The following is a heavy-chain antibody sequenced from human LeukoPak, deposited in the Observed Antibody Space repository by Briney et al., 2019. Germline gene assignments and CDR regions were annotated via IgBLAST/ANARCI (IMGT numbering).Heavy chain of an antibody. V-gene: IGHV4-31*11. Sequence: SETLSLTCAVYGGSFSGYYWSWIRQHPGKGLEWIGYIYYSGSTYYNPSLKSRVTISVDTSKNQFSLKLSSVTAADTAVYSCARTSGYSYGYVNYWGQGTLVTVAS. J-gene: IGHJ4*02. CDR3: ARTSGYSYGYVNY. CDR1: GGSFSGYY. D-gene: IGHD5-18*01. CDR2: IYYSGST.